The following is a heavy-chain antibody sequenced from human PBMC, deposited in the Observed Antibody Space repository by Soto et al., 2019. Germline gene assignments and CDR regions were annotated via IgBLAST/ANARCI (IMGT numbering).Heavy chain of an antibody. CDR1: GGSISSYY. CDR2: IYYSGST. Sequence: SETLSLTCTVSGGSISSYYWSWIRQPPGKGLEWIGYIYYSGSTNYNPSLKSRVTISVDTSKNQFSLKLSSVTAADTAVYYCARSVVDTAMVIWFDPWGQGTRVTVYS. J-gene: IGHJ5*02. V-gene: IGHV4-59*01. CDR3: ARSVVDTAMVIWFDP. D-gene: IGHD5-18*01.